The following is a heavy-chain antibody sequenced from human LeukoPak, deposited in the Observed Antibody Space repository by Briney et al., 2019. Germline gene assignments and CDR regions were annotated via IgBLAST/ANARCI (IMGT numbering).Heavy chain of an antibody. Sequence: PGGSLRLSCAASGFTFSSYAMNWVRQAPGKGLEWVSSISGSGGSTYYADSVKGRFTISSDNSKNTLYLQMNSLRAEDTAVYYCAKAVAGSSWYTTADYFDYWGQGTLVTVSS. CDR1: GFTFSSYA. V-gene: IGHV3-23*01. CDR2: ISGSGGST. J-gene: IGHJ4*02. D-gene: IGHD6-13*01. CDR3: AKAVAGSSWYTTADYFDY.